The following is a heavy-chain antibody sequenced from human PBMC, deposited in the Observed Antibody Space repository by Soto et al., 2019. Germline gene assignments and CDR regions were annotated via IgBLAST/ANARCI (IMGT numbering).Heavy chain of an antibody. D-gene: IGHD6-19*01. CDR3: ARVRSGWYHYFDY. V-gene: IGHV1-3*01. CDR2: INAGNGNT. J-gene: IGHJ4*02. CDR1: GYTFTSYA. Sequence: KASGYTFTSYAMHWVRQAPGQRLEWMGWINAGNGNTKYSQKFQGRVAITRDTSASTAYMELSSLRSEDTAVYYCARVRSGWYHYFDYWGQGTLVTVSS.